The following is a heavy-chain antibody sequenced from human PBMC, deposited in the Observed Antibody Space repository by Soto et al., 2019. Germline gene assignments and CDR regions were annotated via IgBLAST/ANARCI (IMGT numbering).Heavy chain of an antibody. CDR1: GYTFTGYY. D-gene: IGHD3-22*01. CDR2: INPNSGGT. Sequence: QVQLVQSGAEVKKPGASVKVSCKASGYTFTGYYMHWVRQAPGQGLEWMGWINPNSGGTNYAQKFQGWITMTRDTSISTAYMELSRLRSDDTAVYYCARDRGSYYDSSVYYSYYFDYWGQGTLVTVSS. CDR3: ARDRGSYYDSSVYYSYYFDY. V-gene: IGHV1-2*04. J-gene: IGHJ4*02.